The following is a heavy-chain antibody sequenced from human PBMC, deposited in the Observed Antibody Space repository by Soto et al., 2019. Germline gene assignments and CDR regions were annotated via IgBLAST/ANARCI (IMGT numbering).Heavy chain of an antibody. Sequence: ASVKVSCKASGYTLTSYGISWVRQAPGQGLEWMGWISAYNGNTNYAQKLQGRVTMTTDTSTSTAYMELRSLRSDDTAVYYCARALFSKLIAAADPYYYGMDVWGQGTTVTVSS. D-gene: IGHD6-13*01. J-gene: IGHJ6*02. V-gene: IGHV1-18*01. CDR1: GYTLTSYG. CDR2: ISAYNGNT. CDR3: ARALFSKLIAAADPYYYGMDV.